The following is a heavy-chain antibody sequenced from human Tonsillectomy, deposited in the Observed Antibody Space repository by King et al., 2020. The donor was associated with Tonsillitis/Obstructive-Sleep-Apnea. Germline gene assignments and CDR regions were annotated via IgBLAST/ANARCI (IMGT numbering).Heavy chain of an antibody. Sequence: VQLVESGGGLVKPGGSLRLSCAASGFTFSSYSMNWVRQAPGKGLEWVSSISSSSRYIYYADSVKGRFTISRDNAKNSLYLQMNSLRAEDTAVYYCARHGTGTTLRAFDNWGQGTMVTVSS. D-gene: IGHD1-1*01. V-gene: IGHV3-21*01. J-gene: IGHJ3*02. CDR3: ARHGTGTTLRAFDN. CDR2: ISSSSRYI. CDR1: GFTFSSYS.